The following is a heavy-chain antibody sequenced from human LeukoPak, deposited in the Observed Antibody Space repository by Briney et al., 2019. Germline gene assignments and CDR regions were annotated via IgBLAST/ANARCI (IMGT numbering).Heavy chain of an antibody. CDR2: IYTSGST. J-gene: IGHJ4*02. Sequence: SETLSLTYTVSGGSISSGSYYWSWIRQPAGKGLEWIGRIYTSGSTNYNPSLKSRVTISVDTSKNQFSLKLSSVTAADTAVYYCAREDGYRYYFDYWGQGTLVTVSS. D-gene: IGHD5-24*01. CDR3: AREDGYRYYFDY. CDR1: GGSISSGSYY. V-gene: IGHV4-61*02.